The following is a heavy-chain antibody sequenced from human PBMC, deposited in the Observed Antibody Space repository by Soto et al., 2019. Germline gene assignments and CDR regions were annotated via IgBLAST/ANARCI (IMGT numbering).Heavy chain of an antibody. V-gene: IGHV4-4*02. CDR2: IYHSGST. CDR1: GGSTSRTNW. J-gene: IGHJ3*02. CDR3: ARATWWGDSLNAFDI. D-gene: IGHD2-8*02. Sequence: QVQLQESGPGLVKPSGTLSLTCAVSGGSTSRTNWWSWVRQPPGKGLGWIGEIYHSGSTNYNPSLKSRVTISVDKSKNQFSLKLSSVTAADTAVYYCARATWWGDSLNAFDIWGQGTMVTVSS.